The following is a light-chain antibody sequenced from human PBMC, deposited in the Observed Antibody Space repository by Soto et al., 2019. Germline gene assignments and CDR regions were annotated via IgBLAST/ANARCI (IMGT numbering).Light chain of an antibody. J-gene: IGKJ1*01. V-gene: IGKV1-5*03. Sequence: DIQMTQSPSTLSASVGDRVTITCRASQRISSWLAWYQQKPRKAPKLLIYKASSLKSEVSSSFRGSGTGTEYTLPISSLQPDDFETYYCQQYNSFPKFGQGKKVEIK. CDR2: KAS. CDR1: QRISSW. CDR3: QQYNSFPK.